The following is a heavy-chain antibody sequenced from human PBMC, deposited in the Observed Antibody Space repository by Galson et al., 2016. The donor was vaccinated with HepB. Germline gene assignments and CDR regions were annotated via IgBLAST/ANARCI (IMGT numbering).Heavy chain of an antibody. CDR1: GFTFSDFA. D-gene: IGHD2-15*01. J-gene: IGHJ4*02. CDR3: AKDYLRDYCTGGSCYPFDS. Sequence: SLRLSCAASGFTFSDFAMSWVRQAPGKGLEWVSSIVGNGGNKYYADSVNGRFTISRDNSNNMLYLQMDSLRAEDTAIYYCAKDYLRDYCTGGSCYPFDSWGQGTLITVSS. V-gene: IGHV3-23*01. CDR2: IVGNGGNK.